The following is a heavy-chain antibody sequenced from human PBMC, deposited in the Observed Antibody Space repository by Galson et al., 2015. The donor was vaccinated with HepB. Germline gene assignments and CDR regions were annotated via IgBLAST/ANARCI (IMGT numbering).Heavy chain of an antibody. V-gene: IGHV4-59*08. CDR1: HGSINNYY. CDR3: ARHPGRGSVGYAFDL. CDR2: IYYNGDT. J-gene: IGHJ4*02. D-gene: IGHD5-12*01. Sequence: LSLTCSVSHGSINNYYWSWIRQSPGNRLERIGYIYYNGDTTYNPSLGYRVGMSVDTSINQVSLWLTSVTAADTAVYYCARHPGRGSVGYAFDLWGQGTLVTVSA.